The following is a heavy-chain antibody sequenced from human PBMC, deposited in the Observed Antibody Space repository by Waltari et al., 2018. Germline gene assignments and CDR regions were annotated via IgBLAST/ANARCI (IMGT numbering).Heavy chain of an antibody. J-gene: IGHJ3*01. Sequence: QLHLQESGPGLVKPSETLSLTCSVSGGSITNNRPSWGWIRQPPGKGLEWAATISYTGATYNIPSLKSRVTISGDTSKNQFSLKLNSVTAADTAVYYCATYVGASIGTAAFDVWGQGTMVTVSS. CDR3: ATYVGASIGTAAFDV. D-gene: IGHD3-16*01. V-gene: IGHV4-39*01. CDR1: GGSITNNRPS. CDR2: ISYTGAT.